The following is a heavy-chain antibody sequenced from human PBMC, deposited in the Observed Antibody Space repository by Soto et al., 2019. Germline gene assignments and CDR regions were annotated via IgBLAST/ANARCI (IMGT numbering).Heavy chain of an antibody. Sequence: GGSLRLSCAASGFTFDDYAMHWVRQVPGKGLEWVSGINWNSGSIGYGDSVKGRFAISRDNAKNSLHLQMSSLSAEDTAFYYCVKDESINWYSGHFRHWGQGTLVTVSS. V-gene: IGHV3-9*01. J-gene: IGHJ1*01. CDR3: VKDESINWYSGHFRH. D-gene: IGHD6-13*01. CDR1: GFTFDDYA. CDR2: INWNSGSI.